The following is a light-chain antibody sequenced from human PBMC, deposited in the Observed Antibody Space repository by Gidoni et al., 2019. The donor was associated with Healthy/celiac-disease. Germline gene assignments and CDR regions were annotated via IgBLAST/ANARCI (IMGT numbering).Light chain of an antibody. J-gene: IGLJ2*01. CDR2: EVS. CDR3: CSYAGSSTPVV. Sequence: QSALTQPASVSGSPGQSITSSCTGTSSDVGGYNLVSWYQQHPGKAPKLMIYEVSKRPSGVSNRFSGSKSGNTASLTISGLQAEDEADYYCCSYAGSSTPVVFGGGTKLTVL. V-gene: IGLV2-23*02. CDR1: SSDVGGYNL.